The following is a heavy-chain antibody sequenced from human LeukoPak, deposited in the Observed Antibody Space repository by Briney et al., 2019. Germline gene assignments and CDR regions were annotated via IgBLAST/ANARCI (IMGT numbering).Heavy chain of an antibody. CDR1: GFTFSSYA. Sequence: PGGSLRLSCAASGFTFSSYAVSWVRQAPGKGLEWVSAISGSGGSTYYADSVKGRFTISRDNSKNTLYLQMNSLRAEDTAVYYCAKDPSRGTAGPISRRGYWGQGTLVTVSS. J-gene: IGHJ4*02. CDR3: AKDPSRGTAGPISRRGY. V-gene: IGHV3-23*01. CDR2: ISGSGGST. D-gene: IGHD2-21*01.